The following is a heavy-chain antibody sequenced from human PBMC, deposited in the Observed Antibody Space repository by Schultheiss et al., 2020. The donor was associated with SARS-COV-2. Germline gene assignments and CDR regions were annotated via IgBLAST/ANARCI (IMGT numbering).Heavy chain of an antibody. Sequence: SLKISCAASGFTFDDYAMHWVRQAPGKGLEWVSGISWNSGSIGYAESVKGRFTISRDNAKNSLYLQMNSLRAEDTAVYYCARSLHYYDSRYRFDYWGQGTLVTVSS. D-gene: IGHD3-22*01. J-gene: IGHJ4*02. CDR1: GFTFDDYA. CDR3: ARSLHYYDSRYRFDY. CDR2: ISWNSGSI. V-gene: IGHV3-9*01.